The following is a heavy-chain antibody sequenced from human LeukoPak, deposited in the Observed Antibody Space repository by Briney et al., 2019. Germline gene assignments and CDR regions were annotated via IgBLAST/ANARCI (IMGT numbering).Heavy chain of an antibody. CDR1: GGSISSYY. CDR2: IYYSGST. V-gene: IGHV4-59*08. CDR3: ARITFVVEGYGMDV. J-gene: IGHJ6*02. Sequence: SETLSLTCTVSGGSISSYYWNWIRQPPGKGLEWIGYIYYSGSTKYNPSLKSRVTISVDTSKNQFSLSLSSVTAADTAVYYCARITFVVEGYGMDVWGQGTTVTVSS. D-gene: IGHD2-21*01.